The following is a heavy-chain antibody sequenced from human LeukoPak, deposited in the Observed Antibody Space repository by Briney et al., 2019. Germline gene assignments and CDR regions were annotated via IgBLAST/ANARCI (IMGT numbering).Heavy chain of an antibody. Sequence: PSETLSLTRTVSGGSISSGGYYWSWIRQHPGKGLEWIGSIYYSGSTYYSSSFRNRVTISLDTSTRQFSLKLSSVTAADTAVFYCARVALSRGMVDYGGQGTLVTVSS. CDR2: IYYSGST. CDR1: GGSISSGGYY. V-gene: IGHV4-31*03. D-gene: IGHD2/OR15-2a*01. CDR3: ARVALSRGMVDY. J-gene: IGHJ4*02.